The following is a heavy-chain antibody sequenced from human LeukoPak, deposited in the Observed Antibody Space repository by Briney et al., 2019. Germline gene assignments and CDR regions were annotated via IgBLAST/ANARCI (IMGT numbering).Heavy chain of an antibody. V-gene: IGHV4-34*01. D-gene: IGHD1-26*01. CDR2: INHSGST. J-gene: IGHJ4*02. CDR3: ARDVGATPGYFDY. Sequence: SETLSLTCAVYGGSFSGYYWSWIRQPPGKGLEWIGEINHSGSTNYNASLKSRVTISVDTSKNQFSLKLSSVTAADTAVYYCARDVGATPGYFDYWGQGTLVTVSS. CDR1: GGSFSGYY.